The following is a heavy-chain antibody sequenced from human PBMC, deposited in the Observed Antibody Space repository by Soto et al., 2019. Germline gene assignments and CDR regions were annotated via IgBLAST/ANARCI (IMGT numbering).Heavy chain of an antibody. CDR1: GGSICSGGYY. J-gene: IGHJ5*02. Sequence: SETLSLTCTVSGGSICSGGYYGSWIRQHPGKGLEWIGYIYYSGSTYYNPSLKSRVTISVDTSKNQFSLKLSSVTAADTAVYYCARGSYYDSSGYYGPWGQGTLLTVSS. V-gene: IGHV4-31*03. D-gene: IGHD3-22*01. CDR3: ARGSYYDSSGYYGP. CDR2: IYYSGST.